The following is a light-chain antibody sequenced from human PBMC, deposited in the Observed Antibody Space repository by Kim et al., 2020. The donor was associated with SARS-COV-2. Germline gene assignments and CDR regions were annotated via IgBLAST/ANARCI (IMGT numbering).Light chain of an antibody. J-gene: IGKJ2*01. CDR1: QGITND. CDR3: LQKYNYPPT. Sequence: IQLAQSPSSLSASVGDRVTITCRASQGITNDLGWYQQKAGKAPKLLIYAASNLQSGVPSRFSGSGSGTHFTLTIDSLQPEDFATYYCLQKYNYPPTFGQGTKLEI. CDR2: AAS. V-gene: IGKV1-6*01.